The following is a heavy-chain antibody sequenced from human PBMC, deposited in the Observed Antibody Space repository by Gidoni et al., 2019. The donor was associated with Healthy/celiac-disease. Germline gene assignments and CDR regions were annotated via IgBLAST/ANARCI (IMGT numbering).Heavy chain of an antibody. CDR3: ARDLISGSYGY. CDR1: GFTFSSYE. D-gene: IGHD1-26*01. J-gene: IGHJ4*02. V-gene: IGHV3-48*03. CDR2: ISSSGSTI. Sequence: EVQLVESGGGLVQPGGSLRLSCAASGFTFSSYEMNWVRQAPGKGREWVSYISSSGSTIYYADSVKGRFTISRDNAKNSLYLQMNSLRAEDTAVYYCARDLISGSYGYWGQGTLVTVSS.